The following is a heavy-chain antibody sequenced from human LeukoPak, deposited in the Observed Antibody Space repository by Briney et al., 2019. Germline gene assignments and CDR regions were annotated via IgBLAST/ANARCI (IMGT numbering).Heavy chain of an antibody. V-gene: IGHV4-39*01. CDR3: ARLALEYFDWLLSPLHAVFDY. Sequence: SETLSLTCIISGGSISSSTYYWGWIRQPPGKGLEWIGTLYYSGKTYYNPSLESRVTISIDTSKNQFSLKLSSVTAADTAVYYCARLALEYFDWLLSPLHAVFDYWGQGTLVTVSS. D-gene: IGHD3-9*01. J-gene: IGHJ4*02. CDR2: LYYSGKT. CDR1: GGSISSSTYY.